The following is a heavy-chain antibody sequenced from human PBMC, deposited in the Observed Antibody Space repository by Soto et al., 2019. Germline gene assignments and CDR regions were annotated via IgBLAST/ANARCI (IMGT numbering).Heavy chain of an antibody. CDR3: TRVAGYSKTDF. D-gene: IGHD3-9*01. V-gene: IGHV3-49*04. CDR1: GFPLGDYG. Sequence: HPGGSLRLSCTASGFPLGDYGVSWVSQAPGKGLEWVGFIRREVYGGTTEYAASVQGRFVFSRDDSENIAHLQMNSLKTEDTGVYYCTRVAGYSKTDFWGRGTLVTVSS. J-gene: IGHJ4*02. CDR2: IRREVYGGTT.